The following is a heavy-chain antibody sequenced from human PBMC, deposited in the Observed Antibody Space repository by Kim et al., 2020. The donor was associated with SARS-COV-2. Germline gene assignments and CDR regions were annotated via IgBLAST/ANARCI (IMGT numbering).Heavy chain of an antibody. V-gene: IGHV3-11*01. J-gene: IGHJ4*02. CDR3: AREEGQQQLVRGVDY. D-gene: IGHD6-13*01. Sequence: DPGKGRFTISRDNAKNPLYLQMNSRRAEDTAVYYCAREEGQQQLVRGVDYWGQGTLVTVSS.